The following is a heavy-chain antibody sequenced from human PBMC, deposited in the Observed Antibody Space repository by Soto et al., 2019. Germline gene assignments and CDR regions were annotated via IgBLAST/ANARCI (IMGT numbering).Heavy chain of an antibody. CDR3: ANRYSSGWYEIDY. CDR2: IYYSGST. D-gene: IGHD6-19*01. J-gene: IGHJ4*02. CDR1: GGSISSSSYY. Sequence: QLQLQESGPGLVKPSETLSLTCTVSGGSISSSSYYWGWIRQPPGKGLEWIGSIYYSGSTYYNPSLKSRVTLSVDTSKNQFSLKLSSVTAADTAVYYCANRYSSGWYEIDYWGQGTLVTVSS. V-gene: IGHV4-39*01.